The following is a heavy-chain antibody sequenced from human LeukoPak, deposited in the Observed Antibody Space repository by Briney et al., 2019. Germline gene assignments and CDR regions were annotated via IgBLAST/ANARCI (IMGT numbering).Heavy chain of an antibody. CDR2: IVVGSGNT. V-gene: IGHV1-58*02. Sequence: GASVKVSCKASGYTFTSSAMQWVRQARGQRLEWIGWIVVGSGNTNYAQKFQERVTITRDMSTSTAYMELSSLRSEDTAVYYCATVAFSSGSFDYWGQGTLVTVSS. CDR3: ATVAFSSGSFDY. D-gene: IGHD3-3*01. J-gene: IGHJ4*02. CDR1: GYTFTSSA.